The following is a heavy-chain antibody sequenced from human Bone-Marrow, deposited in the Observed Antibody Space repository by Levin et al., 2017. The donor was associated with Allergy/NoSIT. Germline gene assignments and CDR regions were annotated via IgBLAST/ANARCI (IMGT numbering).Heavy chain of an antibody. CDR3: AKLHYDSNSREDFDY. J-gene: IGHJ4*02. CDR1: GFTFSSYA. Sequence: SGGSLRLSCAASGFTFSSYAMSWVRQAPVRGLEWVSAISGSGGNTYYADSVKGRFTISRDNSKNTLYLQVNSLRVEDTAVYYCAKLHYDSNSREDFDYWGQGTLVTVSS. CDR2: ISGSGGNT. D-gene: IGHD3-22*01. V-gene: IGHV3-23*01.